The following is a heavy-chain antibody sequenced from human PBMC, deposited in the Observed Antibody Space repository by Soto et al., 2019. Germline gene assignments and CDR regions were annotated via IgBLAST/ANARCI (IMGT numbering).Heavy chain of an antibody. D-gene: IGHD1-26*01. CDR1: GYTFTSYG. V-gene: IGHV1-18*04. CDR2: ISAHNGNT. J-gene: IGHJ6*02. Sequence: RASVKVSCKASGYTFTSYGISWVRQAPGQGLEWMGWISAHNGNTNYAQKLQGRVTMTTDTSTSTAYMELRSLRSDDTAVYYCARGIRGATTYYYYGMDVWGQGTTVTVSS. CDR3: ARGIRGATTYYYYGMDV.